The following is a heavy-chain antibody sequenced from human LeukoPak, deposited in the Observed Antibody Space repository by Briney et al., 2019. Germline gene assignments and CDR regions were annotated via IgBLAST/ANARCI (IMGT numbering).Heavy chain of an antibody. CDR3: AKGRGYSGYDPLDY. CDR1: EFSVGSNY. V-gene: IGHV3-9*01. D-gene: IGHD5-12*01. J-gene: IGHJ4*02. Sequence: GGSLRLSCAASEFSVGSNYMTWVRQAPGKGLEWVSGISWNSGSIGYADSVKGRFTISRDNAKNSLYLQMNSLRAEDTALYYCAKGRGYSGYDPLDYWGQGTLVTVSS. CDR2: ISWNSGSI.